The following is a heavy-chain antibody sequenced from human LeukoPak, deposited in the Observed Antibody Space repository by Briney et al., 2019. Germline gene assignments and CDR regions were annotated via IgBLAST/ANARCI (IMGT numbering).Heavy chain of an antibody. V-gene: IGHV3-43D*04. Sequence: GGSLRLSCAASGFTFADYAMHWVRQAPGKGLEWVSLISWDGGSTYYADSVKGRFTISRDNSKNSLYLQMNSLRAEDTALYYCAKDEAPRWYYYYMDVWGKGTTVTVSS. CDR2: ISWDGGST. CDR3: AKDEAPRWYYYYMDV. CDR1: GFTFADYA. J-gene: IGHJ6*03. D-gene: IGHD4-23*01.